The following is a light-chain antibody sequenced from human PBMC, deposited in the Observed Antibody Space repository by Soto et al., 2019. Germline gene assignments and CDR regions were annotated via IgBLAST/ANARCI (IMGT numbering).Light chain of an antibody. J-gene: IGKJ5*01. V-gene: IGKV3-15*01. Sequence: ERGMTRSPATLSVSPGERDTLSCRASQSVYNNLAWYQQKPGQAPRLLIYGASTRATGIPVRFSGSGSGTGFTLTISSLEPEDFAVYYCQQRSKWPITFGQGTRLEVK. CDR1: QSVYNN. CDR2: GAS. CDR3: QQRSKWPIT.